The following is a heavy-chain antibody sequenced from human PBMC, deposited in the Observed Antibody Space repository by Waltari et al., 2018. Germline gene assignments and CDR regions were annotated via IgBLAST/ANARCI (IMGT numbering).Heavy chain of an antibody. CDR1: GFTSSAYS. CDR3: ARSAYSSSFRPYYFDY. V-gene: IGHV3-48*01. Sequence: EVQLVESGGDLVQPGGSLRLSCAASGFTSSAYSMRWVRQAPGKGLEWVSFISSESNTIYNADSVKGRFTISRDSAKNSLYLQMNSLRAEDTAVYYCARSAYSSSFRPYYFDYWGQGTLVTVSS. J-gene: IGHJ4*02. D-gene: IGHD6-6*01. CDR2: ISSESNTI.